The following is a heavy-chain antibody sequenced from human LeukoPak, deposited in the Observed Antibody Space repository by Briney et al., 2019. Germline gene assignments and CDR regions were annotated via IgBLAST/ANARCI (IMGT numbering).Heavy chain of an antibody. CDR1: GFTFSSYA. CDR2: ISYDGSNK. J-gene: IGHJ6*03. CDR3: ARLLRGAYYFYMDV. Sequence: GRSLRLPCAASGFTFSSYAIHWVRQAPGKGLEWVAVISYDGSNKYYADSVKGRFTISRDNSKNTLYLQMNSLRAEDTAVYYCARLLRGAYYFYMDVWGKGTTVTVSS. D-gene: IGHD3-10*01. V-gene: IGHV3-30*04.